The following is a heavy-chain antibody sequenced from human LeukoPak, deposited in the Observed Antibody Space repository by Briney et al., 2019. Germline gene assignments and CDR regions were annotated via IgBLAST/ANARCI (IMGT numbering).Heavy chain of an antibody. V-gene: IGHV3-9*03. J-gene: IGHJ4*02. D-gene: IGHD2-8*01. CDR1: GFTFDDYA. Sequence: PGGSLRLSCAASGFTFDDYAMHWVRQAPGKGLEWVSGISWNSGSIGYADSVKGRFTISRDNAKNSLYLQMNSLRAEDMALYYCAKSRFSSVSSEDFDYWGQGTLVTVSS. CDR3: AKSRFSSVSSEDFDY. CDR2: ISWNSGSI.